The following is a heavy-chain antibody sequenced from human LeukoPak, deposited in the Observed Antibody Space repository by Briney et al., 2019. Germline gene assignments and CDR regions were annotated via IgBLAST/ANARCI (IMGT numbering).Heavy chain of an antibody. J-gene: IGHJ4*02. Sequence: GGSLRLSCAASGFTFSSYSMNWVRQAPGKGLEWVSSISSSRSYIYYADSVKGRFTISRDNAKNSLYLQMNSLRAEDTAVYYCASYCSSTSCVDYWGQGTLVTVSS. D-gene: IGHD2-2*01. CDR2: ISSSRSYI. V-gene: IGHV3-21*01. CDR1: GFTFSSYS. CDR3: ASYCSSTSCVDY.